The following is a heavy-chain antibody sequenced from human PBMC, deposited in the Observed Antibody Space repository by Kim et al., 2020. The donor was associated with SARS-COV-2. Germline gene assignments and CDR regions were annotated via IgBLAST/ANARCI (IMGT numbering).Heavy chain of an antibody. J-gene: IGHJ5*02. CDR3: AKVRESSGWYTRDRSAYRA. D-gene: IGHD6-19*01. CDR1: GFTFSSYA. V-gene: IGHV3-23*01. Sequence: GGSLRLSCAASGFTFSSYAMSWVRQAPGKGLEWVSAISGSGGSTYYADSVKGRFTISRDNSKNTLYLQMNSLRAEDTAVDYCAKVRESSGWYTRDRSAYRAWGQGTLVTVSS. CDR2: ISGSGGST.